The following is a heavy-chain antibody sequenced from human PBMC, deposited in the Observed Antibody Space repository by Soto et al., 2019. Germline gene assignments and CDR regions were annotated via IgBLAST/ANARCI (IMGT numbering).Heavy chain of an antibody. V-gene: IGHV3-33*01. J-gene: IGHJ4*02. CDR2: IQYDGNTK. D-gene: IGHD6-13*01. Sequence: QVQLVESGGSVVQPGRSLRLSCAASGFNFNIYGLHWVRQAPGKGLEWVAFIQYDGNTKYYAESVKGRFTISKENSNNMLNLKINSLRVEDTATYYSARDAGTKQLGGFDSWDQGTLVTVSS. CDR1: GFNFNIYG. CDR3: ARDAGTKQLGGFDS.